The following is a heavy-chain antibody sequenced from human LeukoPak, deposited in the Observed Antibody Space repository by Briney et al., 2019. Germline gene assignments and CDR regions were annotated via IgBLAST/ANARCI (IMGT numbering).Heavy chain of an antibody. CDR2: ISSSRSYI. J-gene: IGHJ4*02. D-gene: IGHD2-2*01. V-gene: IGHV3-21*01. CDR1: GXTFIGYS. CDR3: ARGRGCSSTTCYPDY. Sequence: PGGSLRLSCAASGXTFIGYSMNWVRQAPGKGLEWVSSISSSRSYIYYADSVKGRFTISRDNAKNSLYLQMNSLRAEDTAVYYCARGRGCSSTTCYPDYWGQGTLVTVSS.